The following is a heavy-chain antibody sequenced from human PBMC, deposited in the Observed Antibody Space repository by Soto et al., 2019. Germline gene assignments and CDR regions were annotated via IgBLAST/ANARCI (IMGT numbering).Heavy chain of an antibody. CDR2: IYHSGST. V-gene: IGHV4-30-2*01. Sequence: SETLSLTCAVSGGSISSGGYSWSWIRQPPGKGLEWIGYIYHSGSTYYNPSLKSRVTVSVDRSKNQFSLKLSSVTAADTAVYYCARDRRDYGGNYYYGMDVWGQGTTVTVSS. CDR1: GGSISSGGYS. J-gene: IGHJ6*02. CDR3: ARDRRDYGGNYYYGMDV. D-gene: IGHD4-17*01.